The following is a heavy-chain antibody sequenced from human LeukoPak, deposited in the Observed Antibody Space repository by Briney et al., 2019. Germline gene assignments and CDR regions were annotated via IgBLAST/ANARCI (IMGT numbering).Heavy chain of an antibody. CDR2: ISSSSSYI. D-gene: IGHD3-22*01. CDR1: GFTFSSYS. CDR3: ARAIEGNYYDSSGYPRGY. J-gene: IGHJ4*02. Sequence: GGSLRLSCAASGFTFSSYSMNWVRQAPGKGLEWVSSISSSSSYIYYADSVKGRFTISRDNAKNSLYLRMNSLRAEDTAVYYCARAIEGNYYDSSGYPRGYWGQGTLVTVSS. V-gene: IGHV3-21*01.